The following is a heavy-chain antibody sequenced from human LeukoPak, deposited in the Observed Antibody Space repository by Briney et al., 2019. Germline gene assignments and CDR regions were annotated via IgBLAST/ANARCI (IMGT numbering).Heavy chain of an antibody. CDR3: ARYIAAAGPNWFDP. J-gene: IGHJ5*02. V-gene: IGHV4-39*01. D-gene: IGHD6-13*01. CDR1: GGSISSSSYY. CDR2: IYYSGST. Sequence: PSETLSLTCTVSGGSISSSSYYWGWIRQPPGKGPEWIGSIYYSGSTYYNPSLKSRVTISVDTSKNQFSLKLSSVTAADTAVYYCARYIAAAGPNWFDPWGQGTLVTVSS.